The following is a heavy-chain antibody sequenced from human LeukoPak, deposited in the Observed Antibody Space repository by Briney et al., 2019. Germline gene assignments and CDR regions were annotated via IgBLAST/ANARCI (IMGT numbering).Heavy chain of an antibody. CDR3: ARGDYGTQRSSNWFDS. D-gene: IGHD4-17*01. CDR1: GVSFRAYY. V-gene: IGHV4-34*01. Sequence: SETLSLTSAAYGVSFRAYYWTWLRQPPGKGLEWIGEISHSGSTNYNPSLKSRVTISVDTSKNQFSLRLSSVTDADRAVYDCARGDYGTQRSSNWFDSWGQGTLVTVSS. J-gene: IGHJ5*01. CDR2: ISHSGST.